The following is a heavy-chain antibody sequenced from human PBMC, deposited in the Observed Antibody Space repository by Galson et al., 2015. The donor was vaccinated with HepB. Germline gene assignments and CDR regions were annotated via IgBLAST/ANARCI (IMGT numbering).Heavy chain of an antibody. J-gene: IGHJ4*02. V-gene: IGHV3-73*01. CDR2: IRDKTNTYAT. CDR1: GFTFSGSA. CDR3: TTNGFWNGYHNDY. D-gene: IGHD3-3*01. Sequence: SLRLSCAASGFTFSGSAMHWVRQASGEGLEWVSRIRDKTNTYATAYAASVRGRFTISRDDSKNTAYLQMNSLKTEDTAVYYCTTNGFWNGYHNDYWGQGTLVTVSS.